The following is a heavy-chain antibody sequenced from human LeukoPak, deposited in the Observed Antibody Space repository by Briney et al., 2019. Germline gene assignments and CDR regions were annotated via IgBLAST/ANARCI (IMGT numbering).Heavy chain of an antibody. Sequence: GGSLRLSCAASGFTFKSFAMTWVRQTPGEGLEWVSTITGGGETTFHSNAVKGWFTISRDNSKNTLYLQMNSLRAEDTAVYFCAKGIYYDSGSCNKWGQGTTVTVSS. J-gene: IGHJ4*02. V-gene: IGHV3-23*01. CDR3: AKGIYYDSGSCNK. CDR1: GFTFKSFA. D-gene: IGHD3-10*01. CDR2: ITGGGETT.